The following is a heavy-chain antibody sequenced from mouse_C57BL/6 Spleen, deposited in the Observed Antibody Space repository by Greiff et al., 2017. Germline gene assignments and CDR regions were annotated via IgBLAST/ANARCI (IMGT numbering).Heavy chain of an antibody. D-gene: IGHD1-3*01. V-gene: IGHV1-15*01. CDR1: GYTFTDYE. CDR2: IYPETGGT. CDR3: TREWGGFDD. Sequence: VQLQQSGAELVRPGASVTLSCKASGYTFTDYEMHWVKQTPGHGLERIGAIYPETGGTAYNQKFKGKAIMTADKSSSTAYMERRSLTSEDSAVYYGTREWGGFDDWGQGTTLTVSS. J-gene: IGHJ2*01.